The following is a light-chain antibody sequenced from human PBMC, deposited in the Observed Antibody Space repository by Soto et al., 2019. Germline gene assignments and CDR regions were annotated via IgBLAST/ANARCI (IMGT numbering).Light chain of an antibody. V-gene: IGKV1-27*01. J-gene: IGKJ1*01. CDR1: QGINNF. Sequence: IQMPQSRSSLSASVGDRFTITWRASQGINNFLAWYQQKPGRVPHLLIYAASTLQSGVPSRFSGSGSGTDFTLTISRLQPEDVATYSCQIYNSAPLGTVGQGNKVDIK. CDR2: AAS. CDR3: QIYNSAPLGT.